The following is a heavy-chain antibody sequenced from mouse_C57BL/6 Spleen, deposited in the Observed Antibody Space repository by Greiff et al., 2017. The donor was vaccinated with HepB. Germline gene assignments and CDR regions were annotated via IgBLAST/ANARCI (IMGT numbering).Heavy chain of an antibody. CDR3: ARMSYDYYAMDY. CDR1: GYSFTGYY. J-gene: IGHJ4*01. V-gene: IGHV1-42*01. CDR2: IKPSTGGT. Sequence: VQLQQSGPELVKSGASVKISCKASGYSFTGYYMNWVKQSPEKSLVWIGEIKPSTGGTPYNQKFKAKATLAVDKSYSTAYIQLKSLTSEDSAVYYCARMSYDYYAMDYWGQGTSVTDAS. D-gene: IGHD2-12*01.